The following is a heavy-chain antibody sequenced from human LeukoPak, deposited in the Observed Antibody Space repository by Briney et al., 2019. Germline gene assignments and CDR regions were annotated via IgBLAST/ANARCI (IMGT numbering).Heavy chain of an antibody. CDR3: ATEGGAFDI. CDR1: GYTFTGYY. D-gene: IGHD3-16*01. J-gene: IGHJ3*02. Sequence: ASVKVSCKASGYTFTGYYMHWVRQAPGQGLEWMGWINPNSGGTNYAQKFQGRVTMTEDTSTDTAYMELSSLRSEDTAVYYCATEGGAFDIWGQGTMVTVSS. CDR2: INPNSGGT. V-gene: IGHV1-2*02.